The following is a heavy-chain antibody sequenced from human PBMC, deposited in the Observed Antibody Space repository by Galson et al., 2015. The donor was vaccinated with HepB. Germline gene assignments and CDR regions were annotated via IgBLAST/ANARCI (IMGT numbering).Heavy chain of an antibody. D-gene: IGHD6-13*01. CDR2: IKQDGSEK. V-gene: IGHV3-7*01. CDR3: VRGYRGSWHPWVLSNAYGMDV. J-gene: IGHJ6*02. Sequence: SLRLSCAASGFTFSSYWMSWVRQAPGKGLEWVANIKQDGSEKYYVNSVKGRFTMSRDNSMNTVYLQMNSLRAEDTTVYYCVRGYRGSWHPWVLSNAYGMDVWGQGTTVTVSS. CDR1: GFTFSSYW.